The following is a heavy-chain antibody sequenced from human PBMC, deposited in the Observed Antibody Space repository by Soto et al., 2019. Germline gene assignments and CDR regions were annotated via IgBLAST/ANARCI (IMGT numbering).Heavy chain of an antibody. Sequence: QVQLVQSGAEVKKPGSSVKVSCKASGGTFSSYTLNWVRQAPGPGLEWMGGIIPMVGTTDYAEKFQGRVTITADESTSTAYMELTGLRSEDTAVYYCAPDGAGMGASSDYWGQGNLVTVSS. D-gene: IGHD1-26*01. CDR1: GGTFSSYT. V-gene: IGHV1-69*12. J-gene: IGHJ4*02. CDR3: APDGAGMGASSDY. CDR2: IIPMVGTT.